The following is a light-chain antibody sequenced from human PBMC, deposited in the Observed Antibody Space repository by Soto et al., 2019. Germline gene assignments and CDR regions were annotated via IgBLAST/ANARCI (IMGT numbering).Light chain of an antibody. CDR2: AAS. J-gene: IGKJ2*01. V-gene: IGKV1-27*01. Sequence: DIQMTQSPSSLSASVGDRVTITCRASQDISNYLAWYQQKPGKAPKLLIYAASTLQSGVSYRFSGRGSGTDFTLTISSLQPEDVSTYYCQKYNSGPVTFGQGTKVDIK. CDR3: QKYNSGPVT. CDR1: QDISNY.